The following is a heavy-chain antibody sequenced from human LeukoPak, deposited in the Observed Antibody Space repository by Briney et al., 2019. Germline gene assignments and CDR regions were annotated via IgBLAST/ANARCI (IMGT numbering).Heavy chain of an antibody. CDR3: ARSLIGYFDL. D-gene: IGHD2/OR15-2a*01. CDR1: GGSISSGGYS. Sequence: SETLSPTCAVSGGSISSGGYSWSWIRQPPGKGLEWIGYIYHSGSTYYNPSLKSRVTISVDRSKNQFSLKLSSVTAADTAVYYCARSLIGYFDLWGRGTLATVSS. CDR2: IYHSGST. J-gene: IGHJ2*01. V-gene: IGHV4-30-2*01.